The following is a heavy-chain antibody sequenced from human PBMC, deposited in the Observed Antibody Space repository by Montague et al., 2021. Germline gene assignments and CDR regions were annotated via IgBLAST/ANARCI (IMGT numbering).Heavy chain of an antibody. D-gene: IGHD6-13*01. J-gene: IGHJ4*02. CDR3: ARDRVGLGRSWRSDVDWYFDD. V-gene: IGHV4-4*06. CDR2: ST. Sequence: STNYNPSLKIRVTMSVDTSKNQFSLKLSSVTAADTALYYCARDRVGLGRSWRSDVDWYFDDWGQGTLFTVS.